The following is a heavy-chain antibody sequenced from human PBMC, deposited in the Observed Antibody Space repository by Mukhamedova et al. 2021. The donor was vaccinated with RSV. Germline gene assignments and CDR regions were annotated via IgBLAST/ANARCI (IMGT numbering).Heavy chain of an antibody. D-gene: IGHD6-13*01. J-gene: IGHJ2*01. CDR1: GSYY. V-gene: IGHV4-61*02. CDR2: IYTSGST. Sequence: GSYYWSWIRQPAGKGLEWIGRIYTSGSTNYNPSLKSRVTISVDTSKNQFSLKLSSVTAADTAGYYCAGGKGIAAAGNWYFELWGR. CDR3: AGGKGIAAAGNWYFEL.